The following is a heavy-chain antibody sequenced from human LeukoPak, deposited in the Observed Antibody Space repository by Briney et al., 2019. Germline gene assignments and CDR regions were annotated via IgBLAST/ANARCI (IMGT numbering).Heavy chain of an antibody. V-gene: IGHV4-59*12. CDR2: IYHSGST. D-gene: IGHD6-19*01. CDR1: GGSISSYY. J-gene: IGHJ4*02. CDR3: AIAVAGNLDY. Sequence: SETLSLTCTVSGGSISSYYWSWIRQPPGKGLEWIGYIYHSGSTYYNPSLKSRVTISVDTSKNQFSLKLSSVTAADTAVYYCAIAVAGNLDYWGQGTLVTVSS.